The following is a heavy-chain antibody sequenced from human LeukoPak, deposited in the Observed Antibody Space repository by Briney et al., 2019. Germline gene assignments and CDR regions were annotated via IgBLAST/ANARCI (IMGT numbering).Heavy chain of an antibody. Sequence: PSETLFLTCTVSGGSISSYYWSWIRQPPGKGLEWIGYIYYSGSTNYNPSLKSRVTISVDTSKNQFSLKLSSVTAADTAVYYCASSGSYYPIFFDPWGQGTLVTVSS. J-gene: IGHJ5*02. V-gene: IGHV4-59*01. CDR2: IYYSGST. CDR1: GGSISSYY. D-gene: IGHD1-26*01. CDR3: ASSGSYYPIFFDP.